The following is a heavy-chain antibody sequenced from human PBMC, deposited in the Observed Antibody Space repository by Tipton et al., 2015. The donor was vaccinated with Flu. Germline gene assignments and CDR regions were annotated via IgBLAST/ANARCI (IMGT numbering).Heavy chain of an antibody. CDR2: SGST. J-gene: IGHJ6*02. CDR1: GDSISRFY. CDR3: ARLKLFALVNHSYYYGLDV. Sequence: TLSLTCTVSGDSISRFYWSWIRQPPGKGLEWIGYSGSTNYNPSLKNRVTISLDTSKNQFSLQLKSVTASDTAVYYCARLKLFALVNHSYYYGLDVWGQGP. D-gene: IGHD3/OR15-3a*01. V-gene: IGHV4-59*08.